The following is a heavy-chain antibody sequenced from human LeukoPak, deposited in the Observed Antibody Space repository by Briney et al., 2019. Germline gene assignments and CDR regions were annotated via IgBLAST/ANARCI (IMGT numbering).Heavy chain of an antibody. Sequence: SVKVSRKASGGTFNTYAISWVPQAPGQRLEGMEEIIPIFGKANYAQKFQGRVTITADESTSTAYMELSSLRSEDTAVYYCAREGEQQLVPYFDYWGQGTLVTVSS. CDR3: AREGEQQLVPYFDY. V-gene: IGHV1-69*01. CDR1: GGTFNTYA. J-gene: IGHJ4*02. CDR2: IIPIFGKA. D-gene: IGHD6-13*01.